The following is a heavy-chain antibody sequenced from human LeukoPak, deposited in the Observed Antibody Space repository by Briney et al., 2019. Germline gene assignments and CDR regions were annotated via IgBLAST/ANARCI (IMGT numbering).Heavy chain of an antibody. CDR3: ARDCPWFDP. CDR1: GYTFTGNN. V-gene: IGHV1-2*02. Sequence: GASVRVSFTASGYTFTGNNMHWIRNGPGQGLGRKWWSNPNSGGTNNAQKFHGRVTMTSVTTISTAYMELRRLSSDDTAVYYCARDCPWFDPWGQGPWSPSPQ. CDR2: SNPNSGGT. J-gene: IGHJ5*02.